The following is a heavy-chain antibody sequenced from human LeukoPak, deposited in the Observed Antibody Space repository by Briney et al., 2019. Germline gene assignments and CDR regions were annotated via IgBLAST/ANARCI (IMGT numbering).Heavy chain of an antibody. CDR1: GFTFDDYA. J-gene: IGHJ4*02. V-gene: IGHV3-30-3*01. D-gene: IGHD1-26*01. Sequence: GGSLRLSCAASGFTFDDYAMHWVRQAPGKGLEWVAVISYDGSNKYYADSVKGRFTISRDNSKNTLYLQMNSLRAEDTAVYYCARAGAQWELLINYFDYWGQGTLVTVSS. CDR3: ARAGAQWELLINYFDY. CDR2: ISYDGSNK.